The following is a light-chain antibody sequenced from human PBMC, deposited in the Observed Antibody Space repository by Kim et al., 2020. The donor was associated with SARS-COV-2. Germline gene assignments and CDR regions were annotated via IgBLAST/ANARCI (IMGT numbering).Light chain of an antibody. J-gene: IGKJ2*01. V-gene: IGKV4-1*01. Sequence: DIVMTQSPDSMAVSLGERATINCKSSQSVLYSSNNKNYLAWYQQKPGQPPTLLIYWASTRESGVPDRFSGSGSGTDFTLTISSLQAEDVAVYYCQQYYSTPHTFGQGTKLEI. CDR1: QSVLYSSNNKNY. CDR3: QQYYSTPHT. CDR2: WAS.